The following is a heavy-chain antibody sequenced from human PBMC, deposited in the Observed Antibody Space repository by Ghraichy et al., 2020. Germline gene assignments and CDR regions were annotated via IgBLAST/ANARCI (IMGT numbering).Heavy chain of an antibody. Sequence: SETLSLTCTVSGYSISSGYYWGWIRQPPGKGLEWIGIIYHSGSTYYNPSLKSRVTISVDTSKNQFSLKLSSVTAADTAVYYCARLEMATIYGHYWGQGTL. D-gene: IGHD5-24*01. CDR2: IYHSGST. CDR3: ARLEMATIYGHY. CDR1: GYSISSGYY. J-gene: IGHJ4*02. V-gene: IGHV4-38-2*02.